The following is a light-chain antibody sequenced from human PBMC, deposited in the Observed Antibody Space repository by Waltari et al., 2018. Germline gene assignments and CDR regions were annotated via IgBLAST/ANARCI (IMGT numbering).Light chain of an antibody. CDR2: DVT. V-gene: IGLV2-14*03. Sequence: YQQYPGSPPKLMIYDVTDRPSGVSIRFSGSKSGSTASLTISGLQTEDEAFYYCSSYTTTSALVLFGGGTKLTVL. J-gene: IGLJ2*01. CDR3: SSYTTTSALVL.